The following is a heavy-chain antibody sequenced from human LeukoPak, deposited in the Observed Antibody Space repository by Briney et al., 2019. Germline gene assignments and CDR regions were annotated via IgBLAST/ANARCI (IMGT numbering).Heavy chain of an antibody. J-gene: IGHJ4*02. CDR1: GFTFSSYA. D-gene: IGHD1-26*01. V-gene: IGHV3-30-3*01. CDR3: ARDLSERYSTDY. CDR2: ISYDGSNK. Sequence: GGSLRLSCAASGFTFSSYAMHWVRQAPGKGLEWVAVISYDGSNKYYADSVKGRFTISRDNSQNTLDLQMNSLRAEDTAVYYCARDLSERYSTDYWGQGTLVTVSS.